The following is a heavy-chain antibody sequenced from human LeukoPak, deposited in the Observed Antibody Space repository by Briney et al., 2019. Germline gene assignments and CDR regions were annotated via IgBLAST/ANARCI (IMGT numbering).Heavy chain of an antibody. CDR2: IYSTGST. J-gene: IGHJ4*02. D-gene: IGHD6-13*01. CDR1: GGSISTYY. Sequence: PSETLSLTCTVSGGSISTYYWSWIRQPPGKGLEWIGFIYSTGSTNYNPSLKSQVSISVDTSKNQFSLRLSSVTAADTAVYYCARGNKHPYSSTWYEFGYWGQGTLVAVSS. V-gene: IGHV4-59*01. CDR3: ARGNKHPYSSTWYEFGY.